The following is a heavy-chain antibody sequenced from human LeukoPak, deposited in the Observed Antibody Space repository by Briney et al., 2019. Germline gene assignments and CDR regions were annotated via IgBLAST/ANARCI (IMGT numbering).Heavy chain of an antibody. CDR1: GFTFSSYW. CDR3: AKDIRPRDMSGYYTSFYYYYGMDV. J-gene: IGHJ6*02. Sequence: PGGSLKLSCAASGFTFSSYWMSWVRQAPGKGLEWVANIKQDGSEKYYVDSVKGRFTISRDNAKNSLYLQMNSLRAEDTALYYCAKDIRPRDMSGYYTSFYYYYGMDVWGQGTTVTVSS. CDR2: IKQDGSEK. D-gene: IGHD3-3*01. V-gene: IGHV3-7*03.